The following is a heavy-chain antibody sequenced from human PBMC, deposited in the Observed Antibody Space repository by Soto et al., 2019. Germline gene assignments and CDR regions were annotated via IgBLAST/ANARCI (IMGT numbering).Heavy chain of an antibody. J-gene: IGHJ4*02. D-gene: IGHD4-17*01. CDR1: GGAISSGGYY. V-gene: IGHV4-31*03. Sequence: QVQLQESGPGLVKPSQTLSLTCTVSGGAISSGGYYWSWIRQHPGKGLEWIGYIYYSGSTYYNPSLKRRVTIAVDTSKNQFSLKLSSVTAADTAVYYCARGDGDYVMPPFDYWGQGTLVTVSS. CDR3: ARGDGDYVMPPFDY. CDR2: IYYSGST.